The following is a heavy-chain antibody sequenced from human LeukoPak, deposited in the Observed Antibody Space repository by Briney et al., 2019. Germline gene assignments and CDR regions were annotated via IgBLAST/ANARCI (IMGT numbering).Heavy chain of an antibody. Sequence: GGSLRLSCVVSGFTFSSYSMIWVRQAPGKGLQRVANMKKDGSEMNYVDSVKGRFTISRDNAKNSLYLQMNSLRAEDTAVYYCGRHRSGSGTYFIDYWGQGTLVSVSS. D-gene: IGHD3-10*01. J-gene: IGHJ4*02. V-gene: IGHV3-7*01. CDR3: GRHRSGSGTYFIDY. CDR1: GFTFSSYS. CDR2: MKKDGSEM.